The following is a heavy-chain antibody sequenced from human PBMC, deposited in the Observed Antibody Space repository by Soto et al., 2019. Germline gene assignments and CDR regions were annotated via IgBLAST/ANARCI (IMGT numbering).Heavy chain of an antibody. CDR1: GGTFSSYT. CDR2: IIPILGIA. V-gene: IGHV1-69*02. CDR3: EKLSGIVATPYYYGMDV. J-gene: IGHJ6*02. Sequence: SVKVSCKASGGTFSSYTISWVRQAPGQGLEWMGRIIPILGIANYAQKFQGRVTMTEDTSTDTAYMELSSLRSEDTAVYYCEKLSGIVATPYYYGMDVWGQGTTVTVSS. D-gene: IGHD5-12*01.